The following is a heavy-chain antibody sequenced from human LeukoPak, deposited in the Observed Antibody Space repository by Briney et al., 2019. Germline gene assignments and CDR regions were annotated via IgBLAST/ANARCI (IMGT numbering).Heavy chain of an antibody. CDR2: FDPEDGET. J-gene: IGHJ4*02. CDR1: GYTLTELS. V-gene: IGHV1-24*01. Sequence: GAPVKVSCKVSGYTLTELSMHWVRQAPGKGLEWMGGFDPEDGETIYAQKFQGRVTMTEDTSTDTAYMELSSLRSEDTAVYYCATLGGNYYDSSGYYYYFDYWGQGTLVTVSS. D-gene: IGHD3-22*01. CDR3: ATLGGNYYDSSGYYYYFDY.